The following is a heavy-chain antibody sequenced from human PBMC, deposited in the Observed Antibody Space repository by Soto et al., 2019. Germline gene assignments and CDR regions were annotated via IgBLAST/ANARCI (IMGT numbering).Heavy chain of an antibody. Sequence: PGVSLRLSCAASGFTFSSYSMNWVRQAPGKGLEWVSSIGSSSSYIYYADSVKGRFTISRDNAKNSLYLQMNSLRAEDTAVYYCARAPVSKNYYDSSGYYYNPLYFDYWGQGTLVTVSS. CDR2: IGSSSSYI. V-gene: IGHV3-21*01. D-gene: IGHD3-22*01. J-gene: IGHJ4*02. CDR3: ARAPVSKNYYDSSGYYYNPLYFDY. CDR1: GFTFSSYS.